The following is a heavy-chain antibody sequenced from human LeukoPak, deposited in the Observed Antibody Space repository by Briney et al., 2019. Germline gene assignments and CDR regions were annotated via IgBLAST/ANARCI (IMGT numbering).Heavy chain of an antibody. CDR1: EFSVGSNY. CDR2: INWNGGNT. CDR3: ARDLYGDYGFDT. Sequence: AGGSLRLSCAASEFSVGSNYMTWVRQAPGKGLEWVSGINWNGGNTGYADSVKGRFTISRDNAKKSLFLQMNSLRVEDTALYYCARDLYGDYGFDTWGQGTLVTVSS. V-gene: IGHV3-20*04. J-gene: IGHJ3*02. D-gene: IGHD4-17*01.